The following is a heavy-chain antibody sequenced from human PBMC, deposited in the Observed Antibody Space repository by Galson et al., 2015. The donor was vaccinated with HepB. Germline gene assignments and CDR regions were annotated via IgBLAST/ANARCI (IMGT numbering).Heavy chain of an antibody. Sequence: SLRLSCAASGFTFSSYSMNWVRQAPGKGLEWVSSISSSSSYIYYADSVKGRFTISRDNAKNSLYLQMNSLRAEDTAVYYCARSVTVVTPVYSPGFFEIWGQGTMVTVSS. CDR2: ISSSSSYI. J-gene: IGHJ3*02. CDR3: ARSVTVVTPVYSPGFFEI. D-gene: IGHD4-23*01. CDR1: GFTFSSYS. V-gene: IGHV3-21*01.